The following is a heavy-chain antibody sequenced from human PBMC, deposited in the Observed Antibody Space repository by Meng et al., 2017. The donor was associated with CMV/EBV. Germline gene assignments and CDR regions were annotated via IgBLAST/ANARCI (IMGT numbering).Heavy chain of an antibody. D-gene: IGHD3-22*01. V-gene: IGHV4-34*01. Sequence: VDVYLGVAGHLKASETVALHCAVYCGSFRCYYVSLIRQPTVKGLEWIGEINHSESTKYIPSLKSRVTISVDTSKNQFSQTLSSVTAADTAVYNCARVWDSGWDYWGQGTLVTVSS. CDR3: ARVWDSGWDY. CDR2: INHSEST. CDR1: CGSFRCYY. J-gene: IGHJ4*02.